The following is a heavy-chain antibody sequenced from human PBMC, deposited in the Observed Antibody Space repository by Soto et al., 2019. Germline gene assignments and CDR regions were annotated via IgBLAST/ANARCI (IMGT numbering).Heavy chain of an antibody. D-gene: IGHD2-8*01. CDR3: ARSLRVDGYFQH. J-gene: IGHJ1*01. Sequence: QVQLVESGGGVVQPGRSLRLSCAASGFTFSSYAMHWVRRAPGKGLEWVAVISYDGSNKYYADSVKGRFTISRDNSKNTLYLQMNSLRAEDTAVYYCARSLRVDGYFQHWGQGTLVTVSS. CDR2: ISYDGSNK. CDR1: GFTFSSYA. V-gene: IGHV3-30-3*01.